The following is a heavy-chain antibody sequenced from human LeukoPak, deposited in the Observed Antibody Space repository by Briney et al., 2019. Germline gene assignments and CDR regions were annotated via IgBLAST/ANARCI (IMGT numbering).Heavy chain of an antibody. V-gene: IGHV3-21*04. CDR1: GFTFSTYS. CDR2: ISSSSSYI. Sequence: GGSLRLSCAASGFTFSTYSMHWVRQAPGKGLEWVSSISSSSSYIYYTDSVKGRFTISRDNAKNSLYLQMNSLRAEDTAVYYCVRVFDWLNRDGMDVWGQGTTVTVSS. D-gene: IGHD3-9*01. J-gene: IGHJ6*02. CDR3: VRVFDWLNRDGMDV.